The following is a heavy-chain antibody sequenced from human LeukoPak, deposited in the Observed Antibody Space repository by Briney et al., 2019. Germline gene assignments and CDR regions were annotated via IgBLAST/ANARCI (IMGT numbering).Heavy chain of an antibody. CDR2: INHSGST. D-gene: IGHD3-3*01. V-gene: IGHV4-34*01. J-gene: IGHJ5*02. CDR3: ARVVTIFGVVIEYNWFDP. CDR1: GGSFSGYY. Sequence: SETLSLTCAVYGGSFSGYYWNWIRQPPGKGLEWIGEINHSGSTNYNPSLKSRVTISVDTSKNQFSLKLSSVTAADTAVYYCARVVTIFGVVIEYNWFDPWGQGTLVTVSS.